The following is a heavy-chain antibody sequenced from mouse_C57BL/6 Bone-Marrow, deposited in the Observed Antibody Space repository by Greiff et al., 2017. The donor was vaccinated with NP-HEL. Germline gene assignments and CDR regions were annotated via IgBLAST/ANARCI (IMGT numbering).Heavy chain of an antibody. V-gene: IGHV1-53*01. D-gene: IGHD1-1*01. Sequence: QVQLQQSGTELVKPGASVKLSCKASGYTFTSYWMHWVKQRPGQGLEWIGNINPSNGGTNYNEKFKSKATLTVDKSSSTAYMQLSSLTSEDSAVYYCARDRNYYGPSWFAYWGPGTLVTVSA. J-gene: IGHJ3*01. CDR1: GYTFTSYW. CDR2: INPSNGGT. CDR3: ARDRNYYGPSWFAY.